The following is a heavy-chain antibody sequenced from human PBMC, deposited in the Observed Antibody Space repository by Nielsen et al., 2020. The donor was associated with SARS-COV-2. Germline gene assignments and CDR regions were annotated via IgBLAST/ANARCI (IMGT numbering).Heavy chain of an antibody. J-gene: IGHJ4*02. D-gene: IGHD2-15*01. CDR1: GFIFSSYA. V-gene: IGHV3-30-3*01. Sequence: GESLKISCAASGFIFSSYAMHWVRQAPGKGLEWVAVISYDGSNKYYADSVKGRFTISRDNSKNTLYLQMNSLRAEDTAVYYCARVQVVVGYFDYWGQGTLVTVSS. CDR2: ISYDGSNK. CDR3: ARVQVVVGYFDY.